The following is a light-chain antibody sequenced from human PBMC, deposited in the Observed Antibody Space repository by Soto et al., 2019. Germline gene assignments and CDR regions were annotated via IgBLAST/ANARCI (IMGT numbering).Light chain of an antibody. CDR2: KAS. J-gene: IGKJ1*01. V-gene: IGKV1-5*03. CDR1: QTISSW. CDR3: QQYNSYSEA. Sequence: DIRMTQSPSTLSGSVGDRVTITCRASQTISSWLAWYQQKPGKAPKLLIYKASTLKSGVPSRFSGSGSGTEFTLTISSLQPDDFATYYCQQYNSYSEAFGQGTKVDI.